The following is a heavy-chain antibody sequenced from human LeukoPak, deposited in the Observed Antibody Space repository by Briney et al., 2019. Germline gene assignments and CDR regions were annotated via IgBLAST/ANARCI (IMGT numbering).Heavy chain of an antibody. V-gene: IGHV3-21*01. CDR1: GFTFSSYS. D-gene: IGHD6-19*01. CDR3: GRGPTLIGVAGTWPLDY. CDR2: ISSGNTYI. J-gene: IGHJ4*02. Sequence: PGGSLRLSCAASGFTFSSYSMKWVRQAPGKGLERVSSISSGNTYIYYGDSVRGRFTISRDNAKNSLYLQMSSLRAEDTAVYYCGRGPTLIGVAGTWPLDYWGQGTLVTVSS.